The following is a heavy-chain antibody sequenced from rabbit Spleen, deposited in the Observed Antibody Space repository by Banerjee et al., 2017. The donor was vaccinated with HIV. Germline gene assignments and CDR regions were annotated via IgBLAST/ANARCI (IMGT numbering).Heavy chain of an antibody. Sequence: QSLEESGGDLVKPGASLTLTCTASGVSFSSNHYMCWVRQAPGKGPEWIACIDTGGSGSTYYASWVNGRFTISRSTNQNTVTLQMTSLTDADTATYFCARDGTGGSYFALWGPGTLVTVS. CDR2: IDTGGSGST. CDR1: GVSFSSNHY. V-gene: IGHV1S40*01. J-gene: IGHJ4*01. CDR3: ARDGTGGSYFAL. D-gene: IGHD8-1*01.